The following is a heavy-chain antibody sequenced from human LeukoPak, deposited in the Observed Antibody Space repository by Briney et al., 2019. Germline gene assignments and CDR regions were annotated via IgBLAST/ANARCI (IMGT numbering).Heavy chain of an antibody. CDR3: ARARAYCGGDCYCNYYYYGMDV. D-gene: IGHD2-21*02. J-gene: IGHJ6*02. CDR1: GFTVSSNY. CDR2: IYSGGST. Sequence: GGSLRLSCAASGFTVSSNYMSWVRQAPGKGREWVSVIYSGGSTYYADSVKGRFTISRDNSKSTLYLQMNSLRAEDTAVYYCARARAYCGGDCYCNYYYYGMDVWGQGTTVTVSS. V-gene: IGHV3-53*01.